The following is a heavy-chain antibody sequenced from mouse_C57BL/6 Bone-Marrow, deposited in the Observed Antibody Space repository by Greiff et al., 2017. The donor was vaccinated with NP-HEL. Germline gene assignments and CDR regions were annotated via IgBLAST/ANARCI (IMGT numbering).Heavy chain of an antibody. D-gene: IGHD1-1*01. CDR2: IDPSDSET. CDR3: ARITRDY. V-gene: IGHV1-52*01. J-gene: IGHJ2*01. CDR1: GYTFTSYW. Sequence: QVHVKQPGAELVRPGSSVKLSCKASGYTFTSYWMHWVKQRPIQGLEWIGNIDPSDSETHYNQKFKDKATLTVDKSSSTAYMQLSSLTSEDSAVYYCARITRDYWGQGTTLTVSS.